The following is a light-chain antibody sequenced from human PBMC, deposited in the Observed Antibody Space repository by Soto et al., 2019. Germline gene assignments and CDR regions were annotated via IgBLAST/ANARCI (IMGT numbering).Light chain of an antibody. CDR3: SSYTSTSSRV. CDR2: EVS. CDR1: SSDIGDYNY. J-gene: IGLJ3*02. V-gene: IGLV2-14*01. Sequence: QSALTQPASVSGSPGQSITISCTGTSSDIGDYNYVSWYQQHPGKVPKLIIFEVSTRPSGVSNRFSGSKSGNTASLTISGLQAEDEADYYCSSYTSTSSRVFGGGTKLTVL.